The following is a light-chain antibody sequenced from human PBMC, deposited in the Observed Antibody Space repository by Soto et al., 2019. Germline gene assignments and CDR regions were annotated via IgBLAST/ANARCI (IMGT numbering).Light chain of an antibody. J-gene: IGKJ4*01. V-gene: IGKV1-39*01. CDR1: QSISSY. CDR2: AAS. Sequence: DIQMTQSPSSLSASVGDRVTITCRASQSISSYLNWYQQKPGKAPKVLIYAASSLQSGVPSRFSGSGSGTDFTLTISSLQPEDFATYYCQQSYSTPRSTFGGGTKVEIK. CDR3: QQSYSTPRST.